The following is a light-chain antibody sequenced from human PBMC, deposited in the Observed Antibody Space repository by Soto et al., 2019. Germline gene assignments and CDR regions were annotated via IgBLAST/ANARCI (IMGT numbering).Light chain of an antibody. Sequence: DIQMTQSPSTLSASVGDRVTITCRASQTISSWLAWYQQKPGKAPKLLIYKASSLESGVPSRFSGSGSGTEFTLTISSLQPDHFATYHCQQYNTFGQGTKLEIK. CDR3: QQYNT. CDR2: KAS. J-gene: IGKJ2*01. V-gene: IGKV1-5*03. CDR1: QTISSW.